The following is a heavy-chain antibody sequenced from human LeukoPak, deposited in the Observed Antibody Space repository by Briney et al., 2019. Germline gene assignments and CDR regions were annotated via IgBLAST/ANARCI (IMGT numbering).Heavy chain of an antibody. J-gene: IGHJ3*02. CDR2: ISSSSSYI. CDR3: ASFGSGSNLDAFDI. Sequence: GGSLRLSCAASGFTFSSYSMNWVRQAPGKGLEWFSSISSSSSYIYYADSVKGRFTISRDNAKNSLYLQMNSLRDEDTAVYYCASFGSGSNLDAFDIWGQGTMVTVST. V-gene: IGHV3-21*01. CDR1: GFTFSSYS. D-gene: IGHD3-10*01.